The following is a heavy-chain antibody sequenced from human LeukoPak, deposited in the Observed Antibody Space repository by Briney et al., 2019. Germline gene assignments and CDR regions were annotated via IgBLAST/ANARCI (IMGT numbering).Heavy chain of an antibody. J-gene: IGHJ4*02. CDR3: AKGPGRWLQLRYFDF. Sequence: GGSLRLSCAASGFTFSSYSMNWVRQAPGKGLEWISGISNSGGSVYYADSVKGRFTISRDNSKNTLYLQMSSLRADDTAVYYCAKGPGRWLQLRYFDFWGQGTLVIVSS. D-gene: IGHD5-24*01. CDR2: ISNSGGSV. CDR1: GFTFSSYS. V-gene: IGHV3-23*01.